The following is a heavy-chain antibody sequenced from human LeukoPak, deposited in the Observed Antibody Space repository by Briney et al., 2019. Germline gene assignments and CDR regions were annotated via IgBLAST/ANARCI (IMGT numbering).Heavy chain of an antibody. V-gene: IGHV4-59*01. CDR2: IYYSGST. D-gene: IGHD3-22*01. CDR1: GGSISSYY. Sequence: KTSETLSLTCTVSGGSISSYYWSWIRQPPGKGLEWIGYIYYSGSTNYNPSLKSRVTISVDTSKNQFSLKLSSVTAADTAVYYCARAQYYYDSSGYASMGYGMDVWGQGTTVTVSS. J-gene: IGHJ6*02. CDR3: ARAQYYYDSSGYASMGYGMDV.